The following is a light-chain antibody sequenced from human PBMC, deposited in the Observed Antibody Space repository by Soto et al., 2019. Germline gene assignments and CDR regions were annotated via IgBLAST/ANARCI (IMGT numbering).Light chain of an antibody. Sequence: DIQMTQSPSSLSVSVGDRVTITSRASQGIANSLAWFQQKPGKAPESLIYAVSSLQSGVPSRFRGSGSGTDFTLTISSLQPEDFATYYCQQYNAYPFTFGQGTRLEIK. J-gene: IGKJ5*01. V-gene: IGKV1-16*01. CDR3: QQYNAYPFT. CDR1: QGIANS. CDR2: AVS.